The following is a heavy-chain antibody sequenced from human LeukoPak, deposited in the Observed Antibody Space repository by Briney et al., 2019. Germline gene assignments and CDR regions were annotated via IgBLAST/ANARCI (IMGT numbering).Heavy chain of an antibody. CDR2: IYTSGRT. CDR3: ARDMTGSGWYDAFDI. J-gene: IGHJ3*02. D-gene: IGHD6-19*01. CDR1: GGTISSESYY. Sequence: SETPSLTCTVSGGTISSESYYWSWIRQPAGKGLEWIGRIYTSGRTNCNPSLKSRVTISVDTSKNQFSLKLNSVTAADMAVYYCARDMTGSGWYDAFDIWGQGTMVAVSS. V-gene: IGHV4-61*02.